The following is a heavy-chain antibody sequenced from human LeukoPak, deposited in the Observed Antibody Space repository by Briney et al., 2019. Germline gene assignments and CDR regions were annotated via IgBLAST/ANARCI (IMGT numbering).Heavy chain of an antibody. Sequence: PGGSLRLSCAASGFTFSSYAMHWVRQAPGKGLEWVAVISYDGSNKYYADSVKGRFTISRDNSKNTLYLQMNSLRAEDTAVYYCARDSHPVYQLLLGPRNEYYYYYYGMDVWGQGTTVTVSS. CDR2: ISYDGSNK. V-gene: IGHV3-30-3*01. D-gene: IGHD2-2*01. CDR1: GFTFSSYA. J-gene: IGHJ6*02. CDR3: ARDSHPVYQLLLGPRNEYYYYYYGMDV.